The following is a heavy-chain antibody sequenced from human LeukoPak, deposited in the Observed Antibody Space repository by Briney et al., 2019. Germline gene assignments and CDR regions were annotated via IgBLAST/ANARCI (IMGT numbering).Heavy chain of an antibody. D-gene: IGHD5-18*01. J-gene: IGHJ4*02. CDR1: GGSFSGYY. Sequence: SETLSLTCAVYGGSFSGYYWSWIRQPPGKGLEWIGEINHSGSTNYNPSLKSRVTISVDTSKNQFSLKLSSVTAADTAVYYCATLDTAMGYYFDYWGQGTLVTVSS. V-gene: IGHV4-34*01. CDR3: ATLDTAMGYYFDY. CDR2: INHSGST.